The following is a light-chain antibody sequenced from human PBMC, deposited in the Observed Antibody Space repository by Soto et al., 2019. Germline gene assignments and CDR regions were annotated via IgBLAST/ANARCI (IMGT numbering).Light chain of an antibody. CDR2: GAS. V-gene: IGKV3-20*01. Sequence: EIVLTQSPGTLSLSPGERATFSCRASQSVSSSYLAWYQQKPGQAPRLLIYGASSRATGIPDRFSGSGSGTDFPLTISRLEPQDFAVYYCQQYGSSPPWTFGQGTKVEIK. CDR1: QSVSSSY. J-gene: IGKJ1*01. CDR3: QQYGSSPPWT.